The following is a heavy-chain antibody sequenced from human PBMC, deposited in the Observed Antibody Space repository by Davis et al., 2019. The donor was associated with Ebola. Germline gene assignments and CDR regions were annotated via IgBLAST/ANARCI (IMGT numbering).Heavy chain of an antibody. J-gene: IGHJ5*02. CDR3: ARSYRFAANWFGP. CDR1: GFRFDAYS. CDR2: ISSRGNDK. V-gene: IGHV3-30*14. D-gene: IGHD4-11*01. Sequence: GESLKISCAASGFRFDAYSMHWVRQAPGKGPEWVALISSRGNDKKYIESVKGRFIISRDNSRNTLYLQMGSLRAEDMAVYYCARSYRFAANWFGPWGQGTLVTVSS.